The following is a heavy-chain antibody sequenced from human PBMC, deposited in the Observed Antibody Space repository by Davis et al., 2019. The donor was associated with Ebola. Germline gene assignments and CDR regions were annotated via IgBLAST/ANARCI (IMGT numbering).Heavy chain of an antibody. D-gene: IGHD2-8*02. V-gene: IGHV3-48*02. CDR3: ARILGYCTGGVCYNWYFDL. CDR2: ISSSSSTI. J-gene: IGHJ2*01. CDR1: GFTFSSYS. Sequence: PGGSLRLSCAASGFTFSSYSMNWVRQAPGKGLEWVSYISSSSSTIYYADSVKGRFTISRDNAKNSLYLQMNSLRDEDTAVYYCARILGYCTGGVCYNWYFDLWGRGTLVTVSS.